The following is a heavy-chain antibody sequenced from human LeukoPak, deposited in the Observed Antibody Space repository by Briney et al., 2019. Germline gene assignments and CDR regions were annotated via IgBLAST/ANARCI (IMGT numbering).Heavy chain of an antibody. CDR1: GFTFSSYS. Sequence: GSLRLSCAASGFTFSSYSMNWVRQAPGKGLEWVSSISSSSNYIYYADSVKGRFTISRDNAKNSLYLQMNSLRAEDTAVYYCARASYYYGSGSYLLHDAFDIWGQGTMVTVSS. CDR2: ISSSSNYI. J-gene: IGHJ3*02. CDR3: ARASYYYGSGSYLLHDAFDI. D-gene: IGHD3-10*01. V-gene: IGHV3-21*01.